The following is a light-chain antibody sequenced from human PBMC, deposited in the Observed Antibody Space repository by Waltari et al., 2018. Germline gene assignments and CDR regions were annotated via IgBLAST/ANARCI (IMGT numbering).Light chain of an antibody. J-gene: IGKJ1*01. CDR3: QKYGTLPAT. CDR2: EAT. Sequence: EIRLTQSPGALSLSPGERATLSCTSSQSISTYLAWYQQKPGQAPRLLIYEATIRATGIPDRFSGSGFGTDFSLTISSLEPEDFAVYYCQKYGTLPATFGQGTKVEIK. V-gene: IGKV3-20*01. CDR1: QSISTY.